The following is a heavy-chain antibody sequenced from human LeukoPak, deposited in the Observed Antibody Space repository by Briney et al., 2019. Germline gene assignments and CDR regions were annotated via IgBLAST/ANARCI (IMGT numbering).Heavy chain of an antibody. J-gene: IGHJ6*02. CDR3: AGAGTTRGYYYGMDV. D-gene: IGHD1-7*01. CDR1: GFIFGNYG. Sequence: GGSLRLSCSASGFIFGNYGMHWVRQAPGKGLEWVTQIWFDGSKQYYTDSVKGRFTVSRDNSKNTLYLQMNSLRAEDTAVYYCAGAGTTRGYYYGMDVWGQGPTVPVSS. V-gene: IGHV3-33*03. CDR2: IWFDGSKQ.